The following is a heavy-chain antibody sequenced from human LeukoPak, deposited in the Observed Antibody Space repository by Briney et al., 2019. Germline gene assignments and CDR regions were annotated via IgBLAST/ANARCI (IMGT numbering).Heavy chain of an antibody. CDR2: IYYSGST. Sequence: PSETLSLTCTVSGGSISSSGYYWGWIRQPPGRGLEWIGSIYYSGSTYYNPSLKSRVSISVDTSKNQFSLKLSSVTAADTAVYYCARRVYGGAFDIWGQGTMVTVSS. CDR3: ARRVYGGAFDI. CDR1: GGSISSSGYY. D-gene: IGHD2-8*01. J-gene: IGHJ3*02. V-gene: IGHV4-39*07.